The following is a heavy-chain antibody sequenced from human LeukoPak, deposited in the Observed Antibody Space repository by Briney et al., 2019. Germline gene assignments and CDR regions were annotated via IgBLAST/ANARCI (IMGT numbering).Heavy chain of an antibody. V-gene: IGHV4-34*01. Sequence: DPSETLSLTCAVYGGSFSGYYWTWIRQPPGKGLEWIGEINHSGSTNYNPSLKSRVTISVDPHTNPFSLKLSSVTAADTAVYYCAREATVAKRGDYFDYWGQGTLVTVSS. CDR1: GGSFSGYY. CDR3: AREATVAKRGDYFDY. J-gene: IGHJ4*02. CDR2: INHSGST. D-gene: IGHD6-19*01.